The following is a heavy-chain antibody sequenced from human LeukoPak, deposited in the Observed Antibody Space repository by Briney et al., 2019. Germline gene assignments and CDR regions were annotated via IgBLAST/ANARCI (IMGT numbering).Heavy chain of an antibody. Sequence: PGGSLRLSCAASGFTFSSYWMSWVRQRPGKGLEWVANIKQDGREKYYGDSVKGRFTIPRDNPKKSLSLQMNSLGDEDTAVYYCARDKYMSGHIGSLFDPWGQGTLVTVSS. CDR3: ARDKYMSGHIGSLFDP. CDR1: GFTFSSYW. CDR2: IKQDGREK. J-gene: IGHJ5*02. V-gene: IGHV3-7*01. D-gene: IGHD5-12*01.